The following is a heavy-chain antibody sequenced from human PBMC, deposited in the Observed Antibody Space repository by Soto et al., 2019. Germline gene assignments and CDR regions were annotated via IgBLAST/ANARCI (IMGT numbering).Heavy chain of an antibody. V-gene: IGHV3-53*04. CDR1: GFTVSSNY. D-gene: IGHD3-22*01. J-gene: IGHJ6*03. Sequence: GGSLRLSCAASGFTVSSNYMSWVRQAPGKGLEWVSVIYSGGSTYYADSVKGRFTISRHNSKNTLYLQMNSLRAEDTAVYYCARAGGYPRQADYYYYMDVWGKGTTVTVSS. CDR2: IYSGGST. CDR3: ARAGGYPRQADYYYYMDV.